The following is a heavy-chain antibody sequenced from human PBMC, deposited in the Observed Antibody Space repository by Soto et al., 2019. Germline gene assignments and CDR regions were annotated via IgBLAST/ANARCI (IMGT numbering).Heavy chain of an antibody. Sequence: QVQLVQSGAEVKKPGSSVKVSCKASGGTFSSYAISWVRQAPGQGLEWMGGIIPIFGTANYAQKFQGRVTITADESTRTADMELSSLRSEDTAVYYCARDGGMERESGFDYWGQGTRVTVSS. CDR3: ARDGGMERESGFDY. D-gene: IGHD1-1*01. CDR1: GGTFSSYA. V-gene: IGHV1-69*01. J-gene: IGHJ4*02. CDR2: IIPIFGTA.